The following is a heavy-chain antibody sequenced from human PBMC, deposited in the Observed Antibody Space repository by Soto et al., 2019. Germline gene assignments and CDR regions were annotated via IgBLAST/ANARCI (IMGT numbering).Heavy chain of an antibody. D-gene: IGHD3-10*01. V-gene: IGHV1-3*01. Sequence: ASVKVSCKASGYTFTSYAMHWVRQAPGQRLEWMGWINAGNGNTKYSQKFQGRVTITADESTSTAYMELSSLRSEDTAVYYCARGQPGNGMDVWGRGTTVTVYS. CDR2: INAGNGNT. CDR1: GYTFTSYA. CDR3: ARGQPGNGMDV. J-gene: IGHJ6*02.